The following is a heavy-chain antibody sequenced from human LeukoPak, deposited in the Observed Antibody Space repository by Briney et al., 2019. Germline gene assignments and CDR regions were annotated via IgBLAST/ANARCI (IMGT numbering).Heavy chain of an antibody. CDR2: IYPGDSDT. D-gene: IGHD1-7*01. Sequence: GESLKISCKGSGYSFTSYWIGWVRQMPGKGLEWMGVIYPGDSDTRYNPSFQGQVTISADRSFGTAYLQWSSLKALGSAMYYCARREATTEYFDFWGQGTLVTVSS. CDR3: ARREATTEYFDF. CDR1: GYSFTSYW. V-gene: IGHV5-51*01. J-gene: IGHJ4*02.